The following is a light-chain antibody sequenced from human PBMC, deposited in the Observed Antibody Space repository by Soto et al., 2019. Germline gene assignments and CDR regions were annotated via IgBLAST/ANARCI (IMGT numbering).Light chain of an antibody. CDR2: GAS. CDR3: HQYNHWPFT. Sequence: EIVMTQSPATLSVSPGERVTLSCRASQSVRSNLAWYQQKPGQAPRLLIYGASTRATGLPARFSGSGSGTEFTLTISSLQSEDFAAYYCHQYNHWPFTFGQGTRLEIK. J-gene: IGKJ5*01. V-gene: IGKV3D-15*01. CDR1: QSVRSN.